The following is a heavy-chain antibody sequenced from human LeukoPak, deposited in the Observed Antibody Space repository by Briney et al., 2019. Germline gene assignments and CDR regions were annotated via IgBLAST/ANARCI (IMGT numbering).Heavy chain of an antibody. CDR2: IYYSGST. Sequence: SETLSLTCTVSGGSISSYYWSWIRQPPGKGLEWIGYIYYSGSTNYNPSLKSRVTISVDTSKNQFSLKLSSVTAADTAVYYCARMKGSRDGYNPLDYWGQGTLDTVSS. CDR3: ARMKGSRDGYNPLDY. J-gene: IGHJ4*02. V-gene: IGHV4-59*08. D-gene: IGHD5-24*01. CDR1: GGSISSYY.